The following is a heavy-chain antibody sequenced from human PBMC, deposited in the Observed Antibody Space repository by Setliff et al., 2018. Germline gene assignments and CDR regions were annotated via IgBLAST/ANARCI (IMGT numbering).Heavy chain of an antibody. CDR1: GGSISSSNW. D-gene: IGHD6-19*01. Sequence: SETLSLTCAVSGGSISSSNWWSWVRQPPGKGLEWIGEIYHSGSTNYNPSLKSRVTISVDKSKNQFSLKLSSVTAVDTAVYYCARDWGSSGWYFDYWGQGTLVTVSS. CDR2: IYHSGST. J-gene: IGHJ4*02. CDR3: ARDWGSSGWYFDY. V-gene: IGHV4-4*02.